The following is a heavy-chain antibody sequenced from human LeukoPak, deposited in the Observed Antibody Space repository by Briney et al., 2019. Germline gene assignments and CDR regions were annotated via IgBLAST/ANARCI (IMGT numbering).Heavy chain of an antibody. CDR1: GFTFSSYS. Sequence: GGSLRLSCAASGFTFSSYSMNWVRQAPGKGLEWVSSISSSSSYIYYADSVKGRFTISRDNAKNSLYLQMNSLRAEDTAVYYCARGSVPAADYYYYYYMDVWGKGTTVTVSS. CDR2: ISSSSSYI. CDR3: ARGSVPAADYYYYYYMDV. V-gene: IGHV3-21*01. D-gene: IGHD2-2*01. J-gene: IGHJ6*03.